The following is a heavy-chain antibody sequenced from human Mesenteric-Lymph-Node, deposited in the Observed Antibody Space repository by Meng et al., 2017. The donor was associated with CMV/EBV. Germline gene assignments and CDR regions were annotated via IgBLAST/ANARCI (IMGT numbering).Heavy chain of an antibody. V-gene: IGHV3-20*01. J-gene: IGHJ4*02. D-gene: IGHD3-10*01. CDR3: ARGGDYGSGSYLVF. Sequence: SGFLFEYYGMSWVRQAPGKGLEWVSGVNWNGGSTSYADSVKGRFTVSRDNAKNSLYLQMNSLRAEETALYHCARGGDYGSGSYLVFWGQGTLVTVSS. CDR2: VNWNGGST. CDR1: GFLFEYYG.